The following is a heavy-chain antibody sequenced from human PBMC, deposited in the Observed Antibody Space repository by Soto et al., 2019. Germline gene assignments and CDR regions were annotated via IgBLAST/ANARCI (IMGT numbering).Heavy chain of an antibody. D-gene: IGHD3-10*01. V-gene: IGHV4-59*08. Sequence: QVQLQESGPGLVKPSETLSLTCTVSGGSITSYYCSWFRQPPGKGLEWIGYIQYSGYSAYNLSLKRRVTMSTDTSKTQFSLMLESGTATDTAVYYCARHGFGSLHGLVDVWGQGTTVIVSS. J-gene: IGHJ6*02. CDR3: ARHGFGSLHGLVDV. CDR2: IQYSGYS. CDR1: GGSITSYY.